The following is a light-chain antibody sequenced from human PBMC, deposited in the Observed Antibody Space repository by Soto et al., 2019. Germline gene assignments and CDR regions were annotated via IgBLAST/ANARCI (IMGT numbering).Light chain of an antibody. J-gene: IGKJ5*01. CDR3: QQYNKWPLIT. V-gene: IGKV3-15*01. CDR2: GAS. CDR1: QSVRSN. Sequence: EIVMTQSPATLSMSPGERATLSCRASQSVRSNLAWYQQKPGQAPRLLIYGASTKATGIPARFSGSGSGTEFTLTIRSLQSEDFAVYYCQQYNKWPLITFGQGTRREIK.